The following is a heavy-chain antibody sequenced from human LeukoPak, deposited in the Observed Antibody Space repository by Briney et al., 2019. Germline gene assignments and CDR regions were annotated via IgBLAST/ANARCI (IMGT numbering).Heavy chain of an antibody. CDR2: INXSGGST. Sequence: ASVKVSCKASGYTFTSYYMHWVRQAPGQGLEWMGIINXSGGSTSYAQKXXXXXTMTRDTSTSTVYMELSSLRSEDTAVYYCAXXXXXXMFYXXXXMDVWGKGTTVTXSS. CDR3: AXXXXXXMFYXXXXMDV. V-gene: IGHV1-46*01. J-gene: IGHJ6*03. D-gene: IGHD3-10*02. CDR1: GYTFTSYY.